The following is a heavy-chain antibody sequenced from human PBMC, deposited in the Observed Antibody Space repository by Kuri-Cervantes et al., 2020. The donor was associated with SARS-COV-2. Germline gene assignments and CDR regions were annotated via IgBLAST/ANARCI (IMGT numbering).Heavy chain of an antibody. V-gene: IGHV1-69*05. CDR3: ATSPNWRQGGGRDAFDI. Sequence: SVKVSCKASGGAFSSYPLSWVRQAPGQGLEWMGEINPMFHKANFAEEFQGRVTLTTDESTSTAYMELSSLRSEDTAVYYCATSPNWRQGGGRDAFDIWGQGTMVTVSS. J-gene: IGHJ3*02. CDR1: GGAFSSYP. CDR2: INPMFHKA. D-gene: IGHD1-20*01.